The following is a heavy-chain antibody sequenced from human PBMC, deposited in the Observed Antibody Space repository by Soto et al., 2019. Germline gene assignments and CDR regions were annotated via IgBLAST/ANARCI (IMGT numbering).Heavy chain of an antibody. CDR3: ARRSVFGGVIVYDY. CDR2: IYPGDSDT. D-gene: IGHD3-16*02. Sequence: GESLKISCKGSGYSFTSYWIGWVRQMPGKGLEWMGIIYPGDSDTSYSRSFQGQVTISADKSISTGYLQWSSLKASDTAMYYCARRSVFGGVIVYDYWGQGTLVTVSS. J-gene: IGHJ4*02. CDR1: GYSFTSYW. V-gene: IGHV5-51*01.